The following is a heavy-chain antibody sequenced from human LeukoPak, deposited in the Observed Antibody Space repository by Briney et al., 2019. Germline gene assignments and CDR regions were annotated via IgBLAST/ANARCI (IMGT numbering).Heavy chain of an antibody. D-gene: IGHD2-15*01. CDR1: GGTFSSYA. V-gene: IGHV1-24*01. CDR2: FDPEVGKT. CDR3: ATRYCSGGSCPNYYYYYINV. Sequence: AASVTVSCKASGGTFSSYAISWVRQAPGKGLEWMGGFDPEVGKTIYAQKFQGRVTMTEDTSTDTAYMELSSLRSEDTAVYYCATRYCSGGSCPNYYYYYINVWGKGTTVTISS. J-gene: IGHJ6*03.